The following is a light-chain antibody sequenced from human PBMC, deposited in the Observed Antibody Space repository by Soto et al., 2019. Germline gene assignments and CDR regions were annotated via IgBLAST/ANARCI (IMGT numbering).Light chain of an antibody. CDR3: SSYTTSSSVI. CDR1: SSDIGSYDY. J-gene: IGLJ2*01. Sequence: QSALTQPASVSGSPGQSIAISCNGTSSDIGSYDYVSWYQQHPGKAPKLMLFDVNHRPSGVSDRFFGSKSGNTASLTISWLQAADEADYYCSSYTTSSSVIFGGGTKLTVL. CDR2: DVN. V-gene: IGLV2-14*03.